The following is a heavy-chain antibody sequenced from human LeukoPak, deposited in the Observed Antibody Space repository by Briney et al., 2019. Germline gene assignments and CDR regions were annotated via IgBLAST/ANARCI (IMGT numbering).Heavy chain of an antibody. J-gene: IGHJ4*02. CDR2: ISYDGSNN. Sequence: HPGGSLRLSCAASGFTFSNYGMHWVRQAPGKGLEWVEVISYDGSNNYYADSVKGRFTISRDNSRNTLYLQMNSLRGEDTAVYYCAKGVDIVVVRAAVDYWGQGTLVTVSS. CDR3: AKGVDIVVVRAAVDY. D-gene: IGHD2-2*03. V-gene: IGHV3-30*18. CDR1: GFTFSNYG.